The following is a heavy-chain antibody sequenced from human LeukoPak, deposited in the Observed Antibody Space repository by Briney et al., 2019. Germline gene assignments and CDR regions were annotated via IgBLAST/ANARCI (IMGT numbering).Heavy chain of an antibody. V-gene: IGHV1-46*01. CDR3: AREGRNYDFWSGYYTEGGYFDY. CDR2: INPSGGST. J-gene: IGHJ4*02. CDR1: GYTFTSYY. D-gene: IGHD3-3*01. Sequence: ASVKVSCKASGYTFTSYYMHWVRQAPGQGLEWMGIINPSGGSTSYAQKFQGRVTMTRDTSTSTVYMELSSLRSEDTAVYYCAREGRNYDFWSGYYTEGGYFDYWGQGTLVTVSS.